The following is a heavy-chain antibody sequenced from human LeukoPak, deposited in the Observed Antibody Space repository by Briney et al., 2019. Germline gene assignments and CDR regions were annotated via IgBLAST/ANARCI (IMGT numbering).Heavy chain of an antibody. CDR1: GDSISSGDY. Sequence: SETLSLTCAVSGDSISSGDYWGWIRQPPGKGLEWIGNIYYSGRTYYNSSLNSRVTISVDTSKNQFSLRLSSMTAADTAVYYCARDRGGRGPDYWGQGTLVTVSS. V-gene: IGHV4-38-2*02. CDR3: ARDRGGRGPDY. J-gene: IGHJ4*02. D-gene: IGHD3-10*01. CDR2: IYYSGRT.